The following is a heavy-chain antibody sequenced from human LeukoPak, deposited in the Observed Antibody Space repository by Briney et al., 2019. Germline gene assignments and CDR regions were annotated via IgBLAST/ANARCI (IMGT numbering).Heavy chain of an antibody. J-gene: IGHJ3*02. V-gene: IGHV3-64*01. Sequence: QPRGSLRLSCAASGFTFSSYAMHWVRQAPGKGLEYVSAISSNGGSTYYANSVKGRFTISRDNSKNTLYLQMGSLRAEDMAVYYCARVHDAFDIWGQGTMVTVSS. CDR1: GFTFSSYA. CDR3: ARVHDAFDI. CDR2: ISSNGGST.